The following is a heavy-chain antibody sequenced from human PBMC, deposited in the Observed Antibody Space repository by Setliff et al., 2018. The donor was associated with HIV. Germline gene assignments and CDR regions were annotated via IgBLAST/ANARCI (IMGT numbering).Heavy chain of an antibody. V-gene: IGHV4-59*11. J-gene: IGHJ4*02. CDR3: VVYFIGNGGRGL. Sequence: KPSETLSLTCSVSGGSISSHHWSWIRQPPGKGLEWIGSIYNSGSTNYNPSLTSRVTISLDTSTSQFSLRLNSVTAADTAHYFCVVYFIGNGGRGLWGQGTQVTVSS. CDR1: GGSISSHH. CDR2: IYNSGST. D-gene: IGHD2-15*01.